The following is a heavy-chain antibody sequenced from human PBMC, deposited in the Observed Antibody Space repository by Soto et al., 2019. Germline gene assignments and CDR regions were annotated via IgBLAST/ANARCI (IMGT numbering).Heavy chain of an antibody. J-gene: IGHJ5*02. CDR2: IYHSGST. Sequence: SETLSLTCAVSGYSISSGYYWGWIRQPPGKGLEWIGSIYHSGSTYYNPSLKSRVTISVDTSKNQFSLKLSSVTAADTAGYYCARDGDYYGAGSYYSEWFETWGQRTLVT. CDR3: ARDGDYYGAGSYYSEWFET. CDR1: GYSISSGYY. V-gene: IGHV4-38-2*02. D-gene: IGHD3-10*01.